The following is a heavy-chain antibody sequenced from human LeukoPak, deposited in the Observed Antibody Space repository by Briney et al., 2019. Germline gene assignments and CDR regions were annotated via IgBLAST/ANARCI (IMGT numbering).Heavy chain of an antibody. D-gene: IGHD2-2*01. CDR1: GFTVSSNY. CDR2: IYSGGST. V-gene: IGHV3-53*03. Sequence: PGGSLRLSCAASGFTVSSNYMSWVRQAPGKGLEWVSVIYSGGSTYYADSVKGRFTTSRDNAKNSLYLQMNSLRAEDTAVYYCARGEYQLPGDYWGQGTLVTVSS. J-gene: IGHJ4*02. CDR3: ARGEYQLPGDY.